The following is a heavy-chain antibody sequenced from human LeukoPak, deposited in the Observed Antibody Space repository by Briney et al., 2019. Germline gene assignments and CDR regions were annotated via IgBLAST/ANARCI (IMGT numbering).Heavy chain of an antibody. CDR3: ARDGRGCIAASYYFDY. J-gene: IGHJ4*02. Sequence: ASVKVSCKASGYTFTSYGISWVRQAPGQGLEWMGWISAYNGNTNYAQKLQGRVTMTTDTSTSTAYMELRSLRSDDTAVYYCARDGRGCIAASYYFDYWGQGTLVTVSS. CDR1: GYTFTSYG. D-gene: IGHD6-13*01. V-gene: IGHV1-18*01. CDR2: ISAYNGNT.